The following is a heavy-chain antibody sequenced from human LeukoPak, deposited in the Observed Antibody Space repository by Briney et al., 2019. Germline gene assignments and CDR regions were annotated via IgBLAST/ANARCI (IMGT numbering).Heavy chain of an antibody. CDR1: GVSFNDYY. CDR2: INHSGYT. J-gene: IGHJ5*02. Sequence: SETLSLTCAVSGVSFNDYYWSWVRQTPGKGLEWIGEINHSGYTNDSPSLKSRVIISVDTSKNQFSLNLISVTAADTAVYYCARRSTVAGRGRFDPWGQGTLVTVSS. CDR3: ARRSTVAGRGRFDP. D-gene: IGHD6-19*01. V-gene: IGHV4-34*01.